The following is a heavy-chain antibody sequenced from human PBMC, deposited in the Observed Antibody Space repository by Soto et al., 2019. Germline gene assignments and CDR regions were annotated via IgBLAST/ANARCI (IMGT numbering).Heavy chain of an antibody. V-gene: IGHV4-59*01. J-gene: IGHJ5*02. CDR2: IYYSGST. Sequence: SETLSLTCTVSGGSISSYYWSWIRQPPGKGLEWIGYIYYSGSTNYNPSLKSRVTISVDTSKDQFSLKLSSVTAADTAVYYCARAKTSSSGTRFDPWGQGTLVTVSS. CDR1: GGSISSYY. D-gene: IGHD3-22*01. CDR3: ARAKTSSSGTRFDP.